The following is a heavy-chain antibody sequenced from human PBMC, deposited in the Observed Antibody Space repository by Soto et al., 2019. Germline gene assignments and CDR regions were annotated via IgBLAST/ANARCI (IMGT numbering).Heavy chain of an antibody. Sequence: GGCLGLSCAASGFTFSSYSMNWVRQAPGKGLEWVSSISSSSSYIYYADSVKGRFTISRDNAKNSLYLQMNSLRAEDTAVYYCARAPRVEIYSSSSSDYWGQGTLVTVSS. J-gene: IGHJ4*02. D-gene: IGHD6-6*01. CDR1: GFTFSSYS. CDR2: ISSSSSYI. CDR3: ARAPRVEIYSSSSSDY. V-gene: IGHV3-21*01.